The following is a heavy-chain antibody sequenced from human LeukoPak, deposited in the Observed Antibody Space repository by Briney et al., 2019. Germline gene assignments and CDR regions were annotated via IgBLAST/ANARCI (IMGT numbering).Heavy chain of an antibody. D-gene: IGHD6-6*01. CDR3: AKVDSSSSAVLI. CDR2: ISSSSSYI. Sequence: PGGSLRLSCAASGFTFSSYSMNWVRQAPGKGLEWVSSISSSSSYIYYADSVKGRFTISRDNAKNSLYLQMNSLRAEDTAVYYCAKVDSSSSAVLIWGQGTLVTVSS. J-gene: IGHJ4*02. CDR1: GFTFSSYS. V-gene: IGHV3-21*01.